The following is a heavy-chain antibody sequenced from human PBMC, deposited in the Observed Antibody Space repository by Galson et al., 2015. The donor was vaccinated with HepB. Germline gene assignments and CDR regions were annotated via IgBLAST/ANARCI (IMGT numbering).Heavy chain of an antibody. V-gene: IGHV1-69*13. CDR1: GYTFTSYG. Sequence: SVKVSCKASGYTFTSYGISWVRQAPGQGLEWMGGIIPIFGTANYAQKFQGRVTITADESTSTAYMELSSLRSEDTAVYYCARAEGAHDYGGNAHLDYWGQGTLVTVSS. J-gene: IGHJ4*02. CDR3: ARAEGAHDYGGNAHLDY. D-gene: IGHD4-23*01. CDR2: IIPIFGTA.